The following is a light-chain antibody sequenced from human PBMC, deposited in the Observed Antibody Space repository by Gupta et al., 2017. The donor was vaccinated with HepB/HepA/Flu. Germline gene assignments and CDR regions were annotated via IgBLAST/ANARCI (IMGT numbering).Light chain of an antibody. CDR3: KQYNYWPQT. CDR1: QSVSSN. V-gene: IGKV3-15*01. J-gene: IGKJ1*01. CDR2: GAS. Sequence: IVMTQSPATLSVSPGERATLSCRASQSVSSNLAWYQQKPGKAPRLLIYGASTRATGIPARFSGSGSGTEFTRTISSLQSEDFAVYYCKQYNYWPQTFGQGTKVEIK.